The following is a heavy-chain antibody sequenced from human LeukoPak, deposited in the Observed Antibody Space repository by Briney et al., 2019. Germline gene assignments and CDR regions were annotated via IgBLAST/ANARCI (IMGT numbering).Heavy chain of an antibody. CDR1: GFTFDDYA. Sequence: LRLSCAASGFTFDDYAMHWVRQAPGKGLEWVSVISWNSGTIAYADSVKGRFTISRDNAKNSLYLQMNSLRAEDTAVYYCARDVGSGWFDYWGQGTLVTVSS. J-gene: IGHJ4*02. V-gene: IGHV3-9*01. CDR3: ARDVGSGWFDY. D-gene: IGHD6-19*01. CDR2: ISWNSGTI.